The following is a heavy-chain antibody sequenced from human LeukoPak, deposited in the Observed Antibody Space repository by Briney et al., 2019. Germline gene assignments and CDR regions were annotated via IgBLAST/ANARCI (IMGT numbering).Heavy chain of an antibody. CDR2: INWNGGST. D-gene: IGHD3-10*01. Sequence: GGSLRLSCAASGFTFDDYGMSWVRQAPGKGLEWVSGINWNGGSTGYADSVKGRFTVSGDNAKNSLYLQMNSLRAEDTALYYCARDSVPMVRGVPTHWFDPWGQGTLATVSS. CDR1: GFTFDDYG. V-gene: IGHV3-20*04. J-gene: IGHJ5*02. CDR3: ARDSVPMVRGVPTHWFDP.